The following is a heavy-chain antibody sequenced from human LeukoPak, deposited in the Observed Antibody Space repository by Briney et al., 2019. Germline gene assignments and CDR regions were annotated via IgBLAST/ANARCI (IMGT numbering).Heavy chain of an antibody. J-gene: IGHJ5*02. Sequence: ASVTVSFTASGYTFTSYDINWVRRAPGQGLEWMGWMNPNSGNKGYAQKFQGRVTITRNTSISTAYMELSSLRSEDTAVYYCARVRGKRTNWFDPWGQGTLVTVSS. CDR3: ARVRGKRTNWFDP. CDR1: GYTFTSYD. V-gene: IGHV1-8*01. D-gene: IGHD4-23*01. CDR2: MNPNSGNK.